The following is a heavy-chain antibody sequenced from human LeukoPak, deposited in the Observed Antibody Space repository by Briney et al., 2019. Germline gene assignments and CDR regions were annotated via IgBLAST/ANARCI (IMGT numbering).Heavy chain of an antibody. CDR1: GFTFSSYN. V-gene: IGHV3-48*01. J-gene: IGHJ4*02. CDR2: ISSNSNTI. CDR3: AREEGFDY. Sequence: GGSLRLSCAASGFTFSSYNMNWVRQAPGKGLEWVSFISSNSNTIYYADSVKGRFTISRDNAKNSLYLQMNSLRAEDTAAYYCAREEGFDYWGQGTLVTVSS.